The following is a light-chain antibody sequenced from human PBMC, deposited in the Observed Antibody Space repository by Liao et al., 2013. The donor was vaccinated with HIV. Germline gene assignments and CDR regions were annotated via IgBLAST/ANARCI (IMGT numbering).Light chain of an antibody. CDR1: KVGDKY. V-gene: IGLV3-1*01. CDR2: QDS. CDR3: QVWDSSTSFV. Sequence: YELTQPPSVSVSPGQTATITCSGDKVGDKYVAWYQRKPGQSPQAVIYQDSRRPSGIPERFSGSNSGNTATLTISGTQAMDEADYFCQVWDSSTSFVFGSGTEGHRP. J-gene: IGLJ1*01.